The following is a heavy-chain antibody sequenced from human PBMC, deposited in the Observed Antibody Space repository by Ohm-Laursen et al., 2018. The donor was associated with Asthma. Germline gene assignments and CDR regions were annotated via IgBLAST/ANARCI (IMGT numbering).Heavy chain of an antibody. D-gene: IGHD1-26*01. Sequence: GSLRLSCAAPGFTFRSYGMHWVRQIPGKGLEWVASISTASSFIYYADSVRGRSTTSRDNARNSVYLQMNSLRAEDTALYYCARIGPEWELPGREYSLHHWGEGTLVTVSS. CDR3: ARIGPEWELPGREYSLHH. V-gene: IGHV3-21*01. CDR2: ISTASSFI. J-gene: IGHJ1*01. CDR1: GFTFRSYG.